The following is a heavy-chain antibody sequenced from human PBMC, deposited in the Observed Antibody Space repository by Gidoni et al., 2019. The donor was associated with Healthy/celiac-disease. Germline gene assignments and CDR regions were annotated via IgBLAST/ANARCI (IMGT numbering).Heavy chain of an antibody. V-gene: IGHV4-34*01. J-gene: IGHJ4*02. CDR2: INHSGST. CDR3: AREGYSYGYEGDGGWEDYFDY. CDR1: GGSFSGSY. Sequence: QVQLQQWGAGLLKPSETLSLTCAVYGGSFSGSYWSWIRQPPGKGLEWIGEINHSGSTNYNPSLKSRVTISVDTSKNQFSLKLSSVTAADTAVYYCAREGYSYGYEGDGGWEDYFDYWGQGTLVTVSS. D-gene: IGHD5-18*01.